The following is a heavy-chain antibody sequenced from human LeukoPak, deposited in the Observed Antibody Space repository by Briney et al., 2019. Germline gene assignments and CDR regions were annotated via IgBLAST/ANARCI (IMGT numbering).Heavy chain of an antibody. D-gene: IGHD1-26*01. J-gene: IGHJ4*02. CDR1: RFTSRTYS. V-gene: IGHV3-74*01. CDR2: ISRDRTTT. CDR3: ARDGVGASHDY. Sequence: TLRLSCEASRFTSRTYSMHWVRQTPGKGLVWVSRISRDRTTTTYAASVKARFTISRDNAKNTLYLEMNSLRAGDTAVYFCARDGVGASHDYWGQGTLVSVSA.